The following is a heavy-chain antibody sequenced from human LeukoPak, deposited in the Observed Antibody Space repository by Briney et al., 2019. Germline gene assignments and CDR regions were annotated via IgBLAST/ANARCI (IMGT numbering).Heavy chain of an antibody. Sequence: ASVKVSCKASGYTFINYALHWVRQAPGQRLEWMGWSNAGNDNTKYSEDFQGRVTITRDTSASTAYMELSSLRSEDTAVYYCARGRGSGSLDYWGRGTLVTVSS. D-gene: IGHD3-10*01. CDR1: GYTFINYA. CDR2: SNAGNDNT. J-gene: IGHJ4*02. V-gene: IGHV1-3*02. CDR3: ARGRGSGSLDY.